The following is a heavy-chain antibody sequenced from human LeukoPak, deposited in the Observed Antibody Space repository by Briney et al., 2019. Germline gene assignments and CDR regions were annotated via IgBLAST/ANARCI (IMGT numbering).Heavy chain of an antibody. J-gene: IGHJ6*03. CDR1: GGSISSYY. D-gene: IGHD5-18*01. CDR2: IYTSGST. Sequence: SETLSLTCTVSGGSISSYYWSWIRQPAGKGLEWIGRIYTSGSTNYSPSLKSRVTMSVDTSKNQFSLKLSSVTAADTAVYYCARDGDSYGPTYYYYMDVWGKGTTVAVSS. V-gene: IGHV4-4*07. CDR3: ARDGDSYGPTYYYYMDV.